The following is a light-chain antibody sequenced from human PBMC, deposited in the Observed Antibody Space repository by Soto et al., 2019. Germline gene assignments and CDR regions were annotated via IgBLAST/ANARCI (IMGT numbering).Light chain of an antibody. CDR3: ASYTSSNSWE. J-gene: IGLJ3*02. V-gene: IGLV2-14*01. CDR1: SSDVGRYIF. CDR2: EVT. Sequence: QSALTQPASVSGSPGQSITISCTGTSSDVGRYIFVSWYQQHPGKAPNLIIYEVTNRPSEVSNRFSGSKSGNTASLTISGLQAEDEGDYFCASYTSSNSWEFGGGTKLTVL.